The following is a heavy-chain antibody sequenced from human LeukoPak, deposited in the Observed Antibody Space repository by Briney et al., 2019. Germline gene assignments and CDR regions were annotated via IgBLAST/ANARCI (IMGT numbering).Heavy chain of an antibody. CDR2: MYYSGST. Sequence: SETLSLTCTVSGGSISSTSYYWGWIRQPPGKGLEWIGSMYYSGSTYYNPSLKSRLTISVDTSKNQFSLKLSSVTAADTAVYYCARLISARIDYWGQGTLVPVSS. V-gene: IGHV4-39*01. D-gene: IGHD2/OR15-2a*01. J-gene: IGHJ4*02. CDR1: GGSISSTSYY. CDR3: ARLISARIDY.